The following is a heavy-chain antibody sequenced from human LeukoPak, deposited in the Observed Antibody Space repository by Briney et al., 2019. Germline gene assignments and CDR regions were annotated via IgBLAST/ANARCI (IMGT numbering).Heavy chain of an antibody. Sequence: NPSETLSLTCTVSGGSISNYYWSWIRQPPGKGLEWIGYIYYSGNTNYNSSLESRVTISVDTSKNQFSLRLNSVTAADTAVYYCVRGRAWFDPWGQGTLVTVSS. CDR3: VRGRAWFDP. V-gene: IGHV4-59*01. J-gene: IGHJ5*02. CDR1: GGSISNYY. CDR2: IYYSGNT. D-gene: IGHD3-10*01.